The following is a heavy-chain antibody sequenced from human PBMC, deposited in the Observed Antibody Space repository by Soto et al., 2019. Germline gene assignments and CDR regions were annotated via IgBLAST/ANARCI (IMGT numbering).Heavy chain of an antibody. J-gene: IGHJ3*02. Sequence: EVQLVESGGGLVQPGGSLRLSCAASGFTFSSYSMNWVRQAPGKGLEWVSYISSSSSTIYYADSVKGRFTISRDNAKNSLYLQMNSLRAEDTAVYYCASKGISRTTSGNDAFDIWGQGTMVTVAS. CDR1: GFTFSSYS. CDR3: ASKGISRTTSGNDAFDI. D-gene: IGHD1-20*01. CDR2: ISSSSSTI. V-gene: IGHV3-48*01.